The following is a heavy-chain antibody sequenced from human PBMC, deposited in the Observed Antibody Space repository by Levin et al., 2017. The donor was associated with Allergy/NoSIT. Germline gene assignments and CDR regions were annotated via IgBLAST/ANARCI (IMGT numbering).Heavy chain of an antibody. V-gene: IGHV3-9*01. D-gene: IGHD4-23*01. Sequence: GGSLRLSCAASGFIFDDYAMHWVRQAPGKGLEWVAGISWDSGSIVYADSVKGRFTVSRDNAKNSLFLQMKSLRVEDTALYYCAKDFDNGGKKGDACDIWGQGTRVT. CDR3: AKDFDNGGKKGDACDI. CDR1: GFIFDDYA. J-gene: IGHJ3*02. CDR2: ISWDSGSI.